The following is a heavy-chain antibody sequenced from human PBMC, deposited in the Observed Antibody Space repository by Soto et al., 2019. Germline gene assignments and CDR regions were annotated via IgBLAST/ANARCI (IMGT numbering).Heavy chain of an antibody. D-gene: IGHD4-17*01. Sequence: QVLLVESGGGVVQPGRSLRLSCAASGFQFVSYSMHWVRQPPGEGLEWLGVISYDGTRKKFADSVKGRFAMSRDNAANTVFLEMNSLKTEDTAVYFCARGYTPEFYAYGMDVWGEGTTVIVSS. CDR2: ISYDGTRK. J-gene: IGHJ6*04. CDR1: GFQFVSYS. V-gene: IGHV3-30*09. CDR3: ARGYTPEFYAYGMDV.